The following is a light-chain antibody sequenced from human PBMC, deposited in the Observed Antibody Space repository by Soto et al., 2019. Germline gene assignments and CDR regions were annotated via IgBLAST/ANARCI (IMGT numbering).Light chain of an antibody. Sequence: EIVLTQSPATLSVSPGERVSLCCRASQSVDINLAWYQQKPGQAPRLLIYGASTRATDMPGRFSGRGSGTEFTLTISSLQSEDFAVYYCQQYRNWPRTFGQGTKVDIK. V-gene: IGKV3-15*01. CDR3: QQYRNWPRT. CDR1: QSVDIN. CDR2: GAS. J-gene: IGKJ1*01.